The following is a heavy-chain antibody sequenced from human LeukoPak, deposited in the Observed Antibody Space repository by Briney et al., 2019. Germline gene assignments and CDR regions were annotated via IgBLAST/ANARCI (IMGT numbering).Heavy chain of an antibody. Sequence: SETLSLTCTVSGASISNYFWSWIRQPPVKGLDWIGYIYHSRTTGYNPSLKGRVTISVDTSKNQLSLTLSSVTAADTAVYYCARPRDYGGWFDPWGQGTLVTVSS. V-gene: IGHV4-59*01. CDR2: IYHSRTT. J-gene: IGHJ5*02. CDR3: ARPRDYGGWFDP. CDR1: GASISNYF. D-gene: IGHD4-23*01.